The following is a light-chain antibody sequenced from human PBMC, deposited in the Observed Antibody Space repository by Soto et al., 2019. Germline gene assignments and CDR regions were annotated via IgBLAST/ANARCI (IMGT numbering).Light chain of an antibody. J-gene: IGKJ1*01. CDR3: QQYNSYPWA. CDR2: DAS. V-gene: IGKV1-5*01. Sequence: DIQMTQSPSTLSASVRDRVTITCRASQTISSWLAWYQQKPGEAPKLLIYDASSLESGVPSRFSGSGSGTEFTLTISSLQPDDFATYYCQQYNSYPWAFGQGTKVDIK. CDR1: QTISSW.